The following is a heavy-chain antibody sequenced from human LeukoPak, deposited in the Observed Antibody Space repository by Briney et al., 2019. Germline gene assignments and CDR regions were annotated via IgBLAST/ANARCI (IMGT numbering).Heavy chain of an antibody. CDR3: AASKSGTTSWPHY. J-gene: IGHJ4*02. Sequence: SETLSLTCTVAGASISSYYWSWIRQPAGKGLEWVGRFSTSGSTNYNPSFKSRVTMSVDTSKNQFSLKLTSVTAADTAVYYCAASKSGTTSWPHYWGQGTLVTVSS. CDR2: FSTSGST. V-gene: IGHV4-4*07. CDR1: GASISSYY. D-gene: IGHD2-2*01.